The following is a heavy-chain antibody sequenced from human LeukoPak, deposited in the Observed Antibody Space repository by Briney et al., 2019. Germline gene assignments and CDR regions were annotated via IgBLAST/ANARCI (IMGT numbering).Heavy chain of an antibody. CDR2: IYYSGST. CDR3: ARETYCSSTSCYSSWWYFDL. D-gene: IGHD2-2*02. V-gene: IGHV4-31*02. J-gene: IGHJ2*01. Sequence: NWVRQHPGKGLEWIGYIYYSGSTYYNPSLKSRVTISVDTSKNQFSLKLSSVTAADTAVYYCARETYCSSTSCYSSWWYFDLWGRGTLVTVSS.